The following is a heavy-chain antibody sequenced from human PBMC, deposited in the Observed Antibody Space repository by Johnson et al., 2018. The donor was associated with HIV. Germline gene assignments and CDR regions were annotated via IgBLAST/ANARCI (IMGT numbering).Heavy chain of an antibody. J-gene: IGHJ3*02. CDR1: GFTFGDYA. V-gene: IGHV3-66*01. D-gene: IGHD5-24*01. CDR2: LYSGGDT. Sequence: VQLVESGGGLVQPGRSLRLSCTASGFTFGDYAMNWVRQAPGKGLEWVSVLYSGGDTYYADSVEGRFIISRDNSKNTLYLQMNSLRAEDTAVYYCARACRDCYTCDAFDIWGQGTMVTVSS. CDR3: ARACRDCYTCDAFDI.